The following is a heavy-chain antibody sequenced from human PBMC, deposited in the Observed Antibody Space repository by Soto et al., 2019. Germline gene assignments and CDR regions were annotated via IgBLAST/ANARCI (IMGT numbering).Heavy chain of an antibody. D-gene: IGHD6-19*01. J-gene: IGHJ4*02. CDR2: VRGSGANT. Sequence: SNPGSSHSNTQGWGLVWVSTVRGSGANTYYADSVKGRFTISRDNSEITLYLQMISRRADDMALDACAKGPHSSGWHYVDYWGQGNLVTVS. CDR1: SNP. V-gene: IGHV3-23*01. CDR3: AKGPHSSGWHYVDY.